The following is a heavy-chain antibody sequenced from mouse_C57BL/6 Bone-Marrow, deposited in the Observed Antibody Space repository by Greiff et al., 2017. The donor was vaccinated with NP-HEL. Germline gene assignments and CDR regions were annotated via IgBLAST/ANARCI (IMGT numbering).Heavy chain of an antibody. J-gene: IGHJ2*01. CDR2: ISYDGSN. Sequence: VQLQQSGPGLVKPSQSLSLTCSVTGYSITSGYYWNWIRQFPGNKLEWMGYISYDGSNNYNPSLKNRISITRDTSKNQFFLKLNSVTTEDTATYYCARNSNYVGIFDYWGQGTTLTVSS. CDR3: ARNSNYVGIFDY. D-gene: IGHD2-5*01. CDR1: GYSITSGYY. V-gene: IGHV3-6*01.